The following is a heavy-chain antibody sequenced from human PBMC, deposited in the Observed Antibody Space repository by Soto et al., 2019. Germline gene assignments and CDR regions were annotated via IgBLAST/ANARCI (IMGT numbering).Heavy chain of an antibody. CDR1: GDSIASGRFS. D-gene: IGHD1-7*01. CDR2: IYHNEHT. V-gene: IGHV4-30-2*01. Sequence: PSETLSLTCALSGDSIASGRFSWGWVRQPPGKGLEWIGYIYHNEHTYYNPSLRSRVTISVDRSKNQFSLKLTSVTAADTAMYYCARVFSNFLKYFDYWGQGTLVTISS. CDR3: ARVFSNFLKYFDY. J-gene: IGHJ4*02.